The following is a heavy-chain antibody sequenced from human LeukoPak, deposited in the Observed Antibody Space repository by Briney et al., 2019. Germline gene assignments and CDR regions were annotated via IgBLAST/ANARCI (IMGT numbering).Heavy chain of an antibody. Sequence: ASVKVSCKASGYTFTGYYMQWVRQAPGQGLEWMGWTNPNSGGTNYAQKFQGRVTMTRDTSISTAYMELSRLRSDDTAVYYCARVSPDIVVVPAAKDRFDPWGQGTLVTVSS. D-gene: IGHD2-2*01. CDR2: TNPNSGGT. J-gene: IGHJ5*02. CDR3: ARVSPDIVVVPAAKDRFDP. CDR1: GYTFTGYY. V-gene: IGHV1-2*02.